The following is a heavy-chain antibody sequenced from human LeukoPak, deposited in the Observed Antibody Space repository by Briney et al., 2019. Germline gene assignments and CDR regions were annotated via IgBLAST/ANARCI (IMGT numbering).Heavy chain of an antibody. V-gene: IGHV3-11*06. D-gene: IGHD6-13*01. Sequence: PGGSLRLSCAASGFTFSDYYMSWIRQAPGKGLEWVSGISGSSGRTYYADSVKDRFTISRDNAKNSLYLQMNSLRAEDTAVYYCTYSSSWTTFDYWGQGTLVTVSS. CDR2: ISGSSGRT. J-gene: IGHJ4*02. CDR3: TYSSSWTTFDY. CDR1: GFTFSDYY.